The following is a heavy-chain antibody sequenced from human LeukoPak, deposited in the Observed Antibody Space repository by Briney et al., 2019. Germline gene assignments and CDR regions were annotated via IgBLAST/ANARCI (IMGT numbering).Heavy chain of an antibody. J-gene: IGHJ4*02. CDR2: ISYDGSNK. CDR1: GFTFSSYA. CDR3: ARAYDFWSGSGYYDN. D-gene: IGHD3-3*01. Sequence: GGSLRLSCAASGFTFSSYAMHWVRQAPGKGLEWVAVISYDGSNKYYADSVKGRFTISRDNSKNTLYLQMNSLRAEDTAVYYCARAYDFWSGSGYYDNWGQGTQVTVSS. V-gene: IGHV3-30-3*01.